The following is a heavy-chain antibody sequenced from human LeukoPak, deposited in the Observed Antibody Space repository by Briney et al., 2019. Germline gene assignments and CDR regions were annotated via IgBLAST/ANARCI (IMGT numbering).Heavy chain of an antibody. Sequence: SETLSLTCAVSGFSVSSGYYWSWIRQPPGKGLEWIGYIYYSGSTYYNPSLKSRVTISVDTSKNQFSPKLSSVTAADTAVYYCARDLDYGDYRAFDIWGQGTMVTVSS. V-gene: IGHV4-30-4*08. CDR2: IYYSGST. CDR1: GFSVSSGYY. J-gene: IGHJ3*02. D-gene: IGHD4-17*01. CDR3: ARDLDYGDYRAFDI.